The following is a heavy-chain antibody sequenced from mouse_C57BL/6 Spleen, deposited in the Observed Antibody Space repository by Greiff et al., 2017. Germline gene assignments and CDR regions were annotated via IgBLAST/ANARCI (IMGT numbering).Heavy chain of an antibody. J-gene: IGHJ3*01. CDR2: IYPGDGDT. CDR3: ARGPAQATWFAY. Sequence: QVQLQQSGPELVKPGASVKISCKASGYAFSSSWMNWVKQRPGKGLEWIGRIYPGDGDTNYNGKFKGKATLTADKSSSTAYMQLSSLTSEDSAVYFCARGPAQATWFAYWGQGTLVTVSA. CDR1: GYAFSSSW. V-gene: IGHV1-82*01. D-gene: IGHD3-2*02.